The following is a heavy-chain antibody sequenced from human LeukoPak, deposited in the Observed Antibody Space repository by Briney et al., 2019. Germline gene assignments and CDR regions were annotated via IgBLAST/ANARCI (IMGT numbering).Heavy chain of an antibody. V-gene: IGHV1-2*02. CDR3: ARYNWNDVVFVLDS. D-gene: IGHD1-1*01. CDR2: ISANNGAT. J-gene: IGHJ4*02. CDR1: GYTFSGYY. Sequence: GASVRVSCKASGYTFSGYYMHWVRQAPGQGLEWMGWISANNGATYYAQNVQGRVTMTRDTSNNTFYLEVNSLTSDDPAVCYCARYNWNDVVFVLDSWGQGPLVTVSS.